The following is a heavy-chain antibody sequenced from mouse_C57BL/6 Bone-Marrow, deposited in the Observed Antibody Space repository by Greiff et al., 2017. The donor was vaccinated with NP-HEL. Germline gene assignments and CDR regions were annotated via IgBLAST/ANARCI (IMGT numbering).Heavy chain of an antibody. CDR3: TDWAFAY. Sequence: VKLQESGAELVRPGASVTLSCKASGYTFTDYEMHWVKQTPVHGLEWIGAIDPETGGTAYNQKFKGKAILTADKSSSTAYMELRSLTSEDSAVYYCTDWAFAYWGQGTLVTVSA. D-gene: IGHD4-1*01. V-gene: IGHV1-15*01. CDR2: IDPETGGT. CDR1: GYTFTDYE. J-gene: IGHJ3*01.